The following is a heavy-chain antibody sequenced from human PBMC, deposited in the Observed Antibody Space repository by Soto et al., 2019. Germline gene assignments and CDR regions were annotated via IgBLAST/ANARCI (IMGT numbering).Heavy chain of an antibody. CDR2: VYDTDGT. Sequence: DVQLVESGGGLIQPGGSLRLSCAAFGLTVSGKKYMAWVRQAPGKGLEWVSGVYDTDGTYYADSVKGRFTSSRDSSKTIVYLQMNSLRPDDTAVYYCASWRLQDHAYDSWGLGTTVTVSS. J-gene: IGHJ3*02. CDR3: ASWRLQDHAYDS. D-gene: IGHD4-4*01. V-gene: IGHV3-53*01. CDR1: GLTVSGKKY.